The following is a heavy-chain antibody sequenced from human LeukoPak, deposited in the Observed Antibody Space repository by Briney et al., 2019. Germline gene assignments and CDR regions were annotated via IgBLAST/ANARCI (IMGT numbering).Heavy chain of an antibody. V-gene: IGHV1-18*01. J-gene: IGHJ3*02. CDR2: ISAYNGNT. CDR3: ARESPYSSGWYGDAFDI. Sequence: SVKVSCKASGYTCTSYGISWVRQAPGQGREWMGWISAYNGNTNYAQKLQGRVNMTTDTSTRTDYMELRSLRSDDTAVYYCARESPYSSGWYGDAFDIWGQGTMVTVSS. CDR1: GYTCTSYG. D-gene: IGHD6-19*01.